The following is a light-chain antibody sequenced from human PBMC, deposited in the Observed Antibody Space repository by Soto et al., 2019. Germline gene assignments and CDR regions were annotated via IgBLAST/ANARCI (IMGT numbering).Light chain of an antibody. Sequence: DIQLTQSPSSLSASVGDRVSISCRASQSISNYLNWYQQKPGKAPKVLIFAASRLQSGVPSRFSGSGSGTDFTLTISSLQPEDFATYYCQQSYSTLVTFGQGTKVDIK. CDR2: AAS. J-gene: IGKJ1*01. CDR1: QSISNY. CDR3: QQSYSTLVT. V-gene: IGKV1-39*01.